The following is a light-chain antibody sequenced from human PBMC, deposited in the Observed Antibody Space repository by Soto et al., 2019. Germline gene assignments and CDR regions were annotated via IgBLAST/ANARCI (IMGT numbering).Light chain of an antibody. Sequence: DVQMTQSPSSVSASVGDRVTLTCRASRVISNSLAWYQQKPGKAPRLLIYAAFNLQGGVPSRFSGSGSGTHFFLTISSLQPDDFGTYYCQQAYIFPFSFGGGTKVDIK. CDR3: QQAYIFPFS. V-gene: IGKV1-12*02. CDR1: RVISNS. J-gene: IGKJ4*01. CDR2: AAF.